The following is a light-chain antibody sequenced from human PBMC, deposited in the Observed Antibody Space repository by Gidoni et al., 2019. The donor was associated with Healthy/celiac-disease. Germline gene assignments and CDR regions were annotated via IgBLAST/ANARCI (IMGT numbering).Light chain of an antibody. J-gene: IGKJ1*01. Sequence: QSPSSLSASVGDRVTITCRASQSISSYLNWYQQKPGKAPKLLIYAASSLQSGVPSRFSGSGSGTDFTLTISSLQPEDFATYYCQQSYSTPRAFXQXTKVEIK. CDR3: QQSYSTPRA. CDR1: QSISSY. V-gene: IGKV1-39*01. CDR2: AAS.